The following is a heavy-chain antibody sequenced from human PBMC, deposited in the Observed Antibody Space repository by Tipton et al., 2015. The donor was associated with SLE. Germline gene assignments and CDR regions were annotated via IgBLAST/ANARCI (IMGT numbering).Heavy chain of an antibody. CDR3: AKDAFDI. V-gene: IGHV3-9*01. Sequence: SLRLSCAASGFTFADYAMHWVRQAPGKGLEWVSGISWNSGSIGYADSVKCRFTITRDNAKNSLYLQMNSLRAEDTALYYCAKDAFDIWGQGTMVTVSS. CDR1: GFTFADYA. CDR2: ISWNSGSI. J-gene: IGHJ3*02.